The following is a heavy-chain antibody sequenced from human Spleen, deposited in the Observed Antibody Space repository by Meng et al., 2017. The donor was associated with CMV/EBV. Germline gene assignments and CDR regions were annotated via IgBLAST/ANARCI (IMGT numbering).Heavy chain of an antibody. CDR2: ISGSGGST. D-gene: IGHD3-3*01. V-gene: IGHV3-23*01. CDR1: GFTFSSYA. CDR3: AKDGYYDFWSGWQGNWFDP. J-gene: IGHJ5*02. Sequence: GESLKISCAASGFTFSSYAMSWVRQAPGKGLEWVSAISGSGGSTYYADSVKGRFTISRDNSKNTLYLQMNSLRAEDTAVYYCAKDGYYDFWSGWQGNWFDPWGQGTLVTVSS.